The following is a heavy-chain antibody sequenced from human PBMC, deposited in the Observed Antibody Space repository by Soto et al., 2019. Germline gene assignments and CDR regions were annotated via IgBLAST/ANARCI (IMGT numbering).Heavy chain of an antibody. CDR1: GFTFSLSA. D-gene: IGHD3-9*01. V-gene: IGHV3-23*01. CDR2: LSGGGSTT. Sequence: EVQLLESGGGFVQPGESLRLSCAASGFTFSLSAMSWVRQAPGRGLDWVSSLSGGGSTTDYADSVKGRFTISRDNSKNTRHMQMNSLRDENTALYYCAKGPEYDTLTGCDYWGQGALVTVSS. J-gene: IGHJ4*02. CDR3: AKGPEYDTLTGCDY.